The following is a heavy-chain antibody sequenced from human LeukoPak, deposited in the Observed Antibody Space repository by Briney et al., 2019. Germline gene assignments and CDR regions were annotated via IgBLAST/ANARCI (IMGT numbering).Heavy chain of an antibody. CDR3: ARSTHIAAPAYYYYYYMDV. CDR2: IYYSGST. CDR1: GGFISSSSYY. V-gene: IGHV4-39*01. D-gene: IGHD6-13*01. J-gene: IGHJ6*03. Sequence: SETLSLTCTVSGGFISSSSYYWGWIRQPAGKGLEWIGSIYYSGSTYYNPSLKSRVTISVDTSKNQFSLKLSSVTAADTAVYYCARSTHIAAPAYYYYYYMDVWDKGTTVTISS.